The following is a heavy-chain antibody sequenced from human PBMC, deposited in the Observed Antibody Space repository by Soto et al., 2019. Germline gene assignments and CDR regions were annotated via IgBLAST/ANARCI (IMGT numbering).Heavy chain of an antibody. J-gene: IGHJ5*02. CDR2: IHYSGST. CDR1: GGSINSYY. D-gene: IGHD6-6*01. V-gene: IGHV4-59*01. Sequence: QVQLQESGPGLVKPSETLSLTCTVSGGSINSYYWGWIRQPPGEGLEWIGYIHYSGSTNYNPSLKRRVPISVDTTKNQFYLKVNSMTAADKAVYYCARGGLAARKGRWFDPWGQGTLVTVSS. CDR3: ARGGLAARKGRWFDP.